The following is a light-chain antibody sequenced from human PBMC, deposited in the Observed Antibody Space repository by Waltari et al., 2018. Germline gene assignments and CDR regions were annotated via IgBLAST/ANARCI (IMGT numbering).Light chain of an antibody. V-gene: IGKV3D-15*01. Sequence: CRANESVSKTLDLYQQKPGQAPQLLIYGASIRASGIPDRYTGNGSGTDFSHTISRMEPVDFAIYVCQHEVRVPATFGQGTTVDI. CDR3: QHEVRVPAT. CDR1: ESVSKT. CDR2: GAS. J-gene: IGKJ1*01.